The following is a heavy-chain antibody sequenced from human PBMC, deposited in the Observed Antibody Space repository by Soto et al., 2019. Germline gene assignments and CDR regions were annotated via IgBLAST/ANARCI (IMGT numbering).Heavy chain of an antibody. D-gene: IGHD3-10*01. CDR1: GGSISSGDYY. Sequence: PSETLSLTCTVSGGSISSGDYYWSWIRQPPGKGLEWIGYIYYSGSTYYNPSLKSRVTISVDTSKNQFSLKLSSVTAADTAVYYCARDQGYYGSGSYSVPWFDPWGQGTLVTVSS. CDR2: IYYSGST. V-gene: IGHV4-30-4*01. CDR3: ARDQGYYGSGSYSVPWFDP. J-gene: IGHJ5*02.